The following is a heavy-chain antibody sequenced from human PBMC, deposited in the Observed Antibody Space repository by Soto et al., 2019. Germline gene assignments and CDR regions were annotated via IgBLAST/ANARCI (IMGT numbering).Heavy chain of an antibody. Sequence: EVQLLESGGGLVQPGGSLRLSCAASGFTFSSYAMSWVRQAPGKGLEWVSAISGSGGSTYYADSVKGRFTISRDNSKNTLYLQMSSLRAEDTAVYYCAKDSRIAIVVVPAAIAIWGQGTLVTVSS. J-gene: IGHJ4*02. CDR3: AKDSRIAIVVVPAAIAI. V-gene: IGHV3-23*01. CDR2: ISGSGGST. D-gene: IGHD2-2*01. CDR1: GFTFSSYA.